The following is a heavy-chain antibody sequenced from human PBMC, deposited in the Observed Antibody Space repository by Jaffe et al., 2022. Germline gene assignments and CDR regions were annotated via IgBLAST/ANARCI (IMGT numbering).Heavy chain of an antibody. D-gene: IGHD3-3*01. Sequence: QVQLQQWGAGLLKPSETLSLTCAVYGGSFSGYYWSWIRQPPGKGLEWIGEINHSGSTNYNPSLKSRVTISVDTSKNQFSLKLSSVTAADTAVYYCARGLTYYDFWSGYSNDAFDIWGQGTMVTVSS. CDR3: ARGLTYYDFWSGYSNDAFDI. CDR2: INHSGST. CDR1: GGSFSGYY. V-gene: IGHV4-34*01. J-gene: IGHJ3*02.